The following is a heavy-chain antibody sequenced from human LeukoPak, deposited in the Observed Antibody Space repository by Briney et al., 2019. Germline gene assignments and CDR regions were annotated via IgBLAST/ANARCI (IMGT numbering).Heavy chain of an antibody. CDR1: GGSISSYY. V-gene: IGHV4-59*08. Sequence: SETLSLTCTVSGGSISSYYWSWIRQPPGKGLEWIGYIYYSGSTNYNPSLKSRVTISVDTSKNQFSLKLSSVTAADSAVYYCARHGGADCDGDCYSWYFDYWGQGTLVTVSS. CDR2: IYYSGST. J-gene: IGHJ4*02. CDR3: ARHGGADCDGDCYSWYFDY. D-gene: IGHD2-21*02.